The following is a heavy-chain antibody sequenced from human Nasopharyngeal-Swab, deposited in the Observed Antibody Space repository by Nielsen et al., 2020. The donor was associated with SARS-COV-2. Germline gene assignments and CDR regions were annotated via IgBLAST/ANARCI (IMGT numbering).Heavy chain of an antibody. Sequence: VGPLRFSWAAFGFSFSSYAMHWVRQAPGKGLEWVAVISYDGSNKYYADSVKGRFTISRDNSKNTLYLQMNSLSAEDTAVYYCARERYSYGSNWFDPWGQGTLVTSPQ. CDR3: ARERYSYGSNWFDP. D-gene: IGHD5-18*01. V-gene: IGHV3-30*04. J-gene: IGHJ5*02. CDR1: GFSFSSYA. CDR2: ISYDGSNK.